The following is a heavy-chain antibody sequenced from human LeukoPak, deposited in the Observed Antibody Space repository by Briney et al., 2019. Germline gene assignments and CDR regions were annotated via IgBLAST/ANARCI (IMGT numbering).Heavy chain of an antibody. CDR1: GGSISSGGSS. CDR2: ISHSEST. J-gene: IGHJ3*02. CDR3: ARHSYYYSSGSSYRGAFDI. Sequence: PSQTLSLTCAVSGGSISSGGSSWSWIRQPPGKGLEWIGYISHSESTFYNPSLKSRVIISRDRSKSQFSLRLSSVTAADTAVYYCARHSYYYSSGSSYRGAFDIRGQGTMVTVSS. D-gene: IGHD3-10*01. V-gene: IGHV4-30-2*01.